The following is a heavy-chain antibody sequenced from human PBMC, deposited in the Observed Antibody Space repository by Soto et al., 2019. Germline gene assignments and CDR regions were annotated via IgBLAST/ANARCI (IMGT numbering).Heavy chain of an antibody. CDR1: GFTVNNNY. Sequence: GGSLRLSCAASGFTVNNNYMSWVCQAPGKGLEWVSVIYAGGSTHYADSVEGRFTVSRDNSNNMLFLQMNSLRVEDTAVYYCGREKVTMIVGFYYFDYWGQGTRVTVSS. J-gene: IGHJ4*02. CDR3: GREKVTMIVGFYYFDY. CDR2: IYAGGST. V-gene: IGHV3-66*01. D-gene: IGHD3-22*01.